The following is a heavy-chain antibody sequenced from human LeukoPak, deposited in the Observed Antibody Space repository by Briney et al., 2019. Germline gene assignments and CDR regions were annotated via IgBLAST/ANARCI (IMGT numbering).Heavy chain of an antibody. Sequence: GGSLRLSCTASGFMFGGYAVSWVRQAPGKGLGWVGFIRSESYGGTTEYAASVKGRFTISRDDSKSIAYLQMNSLKTEDTAVYYCSRAVAHLDYWGQGTLVTVSS. CDR1: GFMFGGYA. V-gene: IGHV3-49*04. CDR2: IRSESYGGTT. J-gene: IGHJ4*02. D-gene: IGHD4-23*01. CDR3: SRAVAHLDY.